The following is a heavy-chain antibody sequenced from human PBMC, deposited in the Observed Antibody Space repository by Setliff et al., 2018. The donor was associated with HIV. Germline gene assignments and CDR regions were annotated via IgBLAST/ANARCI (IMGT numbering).Heavy chain of an antibody. CDR1: GYTLTELS. V-gene: IGHV1-24*01. Sequence: GASEKVSCKDSGYTLTELSRHWVRQAPGKGLEWMGSFDPKDGKTRYAQKFQGRVTMTEDTSTDTAYMELSSLRSEDTAVYYYVTGSAALPFDYWGQGTMVTVSS. D-gene: IGHD6-6*01. CDR2: FDPKDGKT. CDR3: VTGSAALPFDY. J-gene: IGHJ4*02.